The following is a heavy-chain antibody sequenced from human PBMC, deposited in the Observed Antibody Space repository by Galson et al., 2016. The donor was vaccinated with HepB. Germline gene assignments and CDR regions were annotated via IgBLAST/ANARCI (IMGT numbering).Heavy chain of an antibody. V-gene: IGHV4-39*01. Sequence: SETLSLTCRVSGGSICGSTYYWGWIRQPPGKGLEWIGSIYNSGDTSYNPSLKSRVTISVDTSKNQFSLNLRSVNAADTAVYFCARHVGSSAGMRWFDPWGQGTLVTVSS. D-gene: IGHD6-6*01. CDR3: ARHVGSSAGMRWFDP. CDR1: GGSICGSTYY. CDR2: IYNSGDT. J-gene: IGHJ5*02.